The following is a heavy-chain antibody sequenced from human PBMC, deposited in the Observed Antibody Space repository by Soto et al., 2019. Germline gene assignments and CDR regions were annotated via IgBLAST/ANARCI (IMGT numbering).Heavy chain of an antibody. CDR3: ATLFLDYYYYYMDV. V-gene: IGHV3-23*01. CDR2: ISGSGGST. J-gene: IGHJ6*03. D-gene: IGHD1-1*01. CDR1: GFTFSSYA. Sequence: EVQLLESGGGLVQPGGSLRLSCAASGFTFSSYAMSWVRQAPGKGLEWVSAISGSGGSTYYADSVKGRFTISRDNSKNTLDLQMNSLRAEDTAVYYCATLFLDYYYYYMDVWGKGTTVTVSS.